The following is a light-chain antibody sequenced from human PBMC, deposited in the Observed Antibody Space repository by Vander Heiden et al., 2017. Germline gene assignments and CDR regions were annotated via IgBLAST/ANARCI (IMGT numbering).Light chain of an antibody. CDR1: QSLLHRSGNNY. V-gene: IGKV2-28*01. Sequence: VQPQSPPTLPVTPGEPASISCRSSQSLLHRSGNNYLDWYLQKPGQSPQLLIYMGSNRASGVPDRFSGSGSCTDFTLKISRAEAEDVGVYYCMQSLQARLTFGQGTKVEIK. J-gene: IGKJ1*01. CDR2: MGS. CDR3: MQSLQARLT.